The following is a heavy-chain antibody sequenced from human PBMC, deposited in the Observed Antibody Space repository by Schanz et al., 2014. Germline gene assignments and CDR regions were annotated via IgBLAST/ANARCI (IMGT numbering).Heavy chain of an antibody. D-gene: IGHD5-12*01. V-gene: IGHV1-2*02. Sequence: QVPLVQSGPAVKKPGASMKVSCLASGCSFTEYFLHWVRQAPGQGLEWMEWINPNSGETNYEQKFKGRVTLTSDTSSSTAFMELSGLTSDDTATYFCARARYTGYDCSGYWGQGTLLIVSS. CDR1: GCSFTEYF. J-gene: IGHJ4*02. CDR3: ARARYTGYDCSGY. CDR2: INPNSGET.